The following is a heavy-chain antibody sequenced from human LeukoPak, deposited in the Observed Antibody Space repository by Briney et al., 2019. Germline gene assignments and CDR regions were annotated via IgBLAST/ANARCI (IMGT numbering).Heavy chain of an antibody. D-gene: IGHD3-22*01. Sequence: GGSLRLSCAASGFTFSSYAMSWVRQAPGKGLEWVSAISGSGSSTYYADSVKGRFTISRDNSKNTLYLQMNSLRAEDTAVYYCAGGYYPEYYYYYMDVWGKGTTVTVSS. CDR1: GFTFSSYA. CDR3: AGGYYPEYYYYYMDV. J-gene: IGHJ6*03. V-gene: IGHV3-23*01. CDR2: ISGSGSST.